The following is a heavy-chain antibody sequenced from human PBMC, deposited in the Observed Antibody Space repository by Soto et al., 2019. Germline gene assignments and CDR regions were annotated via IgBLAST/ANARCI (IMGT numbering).Heavy chain of an antibody. CDR1: GFTFSSYS. CDR3: ARVSSIAAPVDGMDV. J-gene: IGHJ6*02. Sequence: PGGSRRLSCAAPGFTFSSYSMSWFRQAPGKGLEWVANIKQDGSEKYYVDSVKGRFTISRDNAKNSLYLQMNSLRAEDTAVYYCARVSSIAAPVDGMDVWGQGTTVTVSS. D-gene: IGHD6-6*01. V-gene: IGHV3-7*01. CDR2: IKQDGSEK.